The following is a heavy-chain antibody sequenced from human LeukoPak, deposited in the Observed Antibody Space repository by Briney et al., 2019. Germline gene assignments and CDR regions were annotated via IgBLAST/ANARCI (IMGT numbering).Heavy chain of an antibody. CDR1: GFTFSSYD. V-gene: IGHV3-23*01. CDR3: AKVLHGDQYVFDY. J-gene: IGHJ4*02. Sequence: GGSLRLSRVASGFTFSSYDMAWVRQAPGKGLEWVFAISNSGDRTFYADSVKGRFTISRDNSKNMVYVQMRSLRAEDTAIYYCAKVLHGDQYVFDYWGQGTLVAVSS. D-gene: IGHD4-17*01. CDR2: ISNSGDRT.